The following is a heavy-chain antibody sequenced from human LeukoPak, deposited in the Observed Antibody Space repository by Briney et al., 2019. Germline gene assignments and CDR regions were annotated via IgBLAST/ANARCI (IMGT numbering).Heavy chain of an antibody. CDR2: INFDGSST. D-gene: IGHD5-24*01. CDR1: GFTLSNYW. CDR3: ANGDGYNFYY. Sequence: GGSLRLSCAASGFTLSNYWMHWVRQVPGEGLVWVSRINFDGSSTNYADSVKGRFTISRDNAKNTLYLQMSSLRAEDTAVYYCANGDGYNFYYWGQGTLVTVSS. V-gene: IGHV3-74*01. J-gene: IGHJ4*02.